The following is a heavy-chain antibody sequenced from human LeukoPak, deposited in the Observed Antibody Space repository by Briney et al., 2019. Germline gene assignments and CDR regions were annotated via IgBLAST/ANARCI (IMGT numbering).Heavy chain of an antibody. CDR3: ARGYCGGDCYGD. CDR1: GFTFSSYT. J-gene: IGHJ1*01. D-gene: IGHD2-21*02. V-gene: IGHV3-21*01. CDR2: ISSSSHI. Sequence: PGGALRLFCAASGFTFSSYTMNWVRPAPGKGLEYVSSISSSSHIYYADSVKGRFTISRDNTKSSLYLQMNSVRAEDMAVYYCARGYCGGDCYGDWGQGTLVTVSS.